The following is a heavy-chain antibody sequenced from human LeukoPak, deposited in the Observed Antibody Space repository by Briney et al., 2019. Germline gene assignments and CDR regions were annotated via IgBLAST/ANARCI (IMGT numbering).Heavy chain of an antibody. J-gene: IGHJ4*02. D-gene: IGHD3-10*01. CDR1: GYTFTGYY. CDR2: INPNSGGT. CDR3: AKDRKVRGVMREPFDY. Sequence: ASVKVSCKASGYTFTGYYMHWVRQAPGQGLEWMGWINPNSGGTNYAQKFQGRVTMTRDTSISTAYMELSRLRSDDTAVYYCAKDRKVRGVMREPFDYWGQGTLVTVSS. V-gene: IGHV1-2*02.